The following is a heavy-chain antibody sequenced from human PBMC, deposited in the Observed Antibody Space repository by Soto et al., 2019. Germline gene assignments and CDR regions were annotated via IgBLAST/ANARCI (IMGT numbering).Heavy chain of an antibody. V-gene: IGHV2-5*02. CDR1: GFSLSTSGVG. CDR2: IYWDDDK. Sequence: QITLKESGPTLVKPTQTLTLTCTFSGFSLSTSGVGVGWIRQPPGKALEWLALIYWDDDKRYSPSLKSRLTITKDTSKNQVVLTMTNMDPVDTATYYCAHSNDYGDLSTHYYYYGMDVWGQGTTVTVSS. D-gene: IGHD4-17*01. CDR3: AHSNDYGDLSTHYYYYGMDV. J-gene: IGHJ6*02.